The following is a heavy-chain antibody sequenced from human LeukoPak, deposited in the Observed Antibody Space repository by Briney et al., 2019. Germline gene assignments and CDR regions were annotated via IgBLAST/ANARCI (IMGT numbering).Heavy chain of an antibody. Sequence: ASVKVSCKASGYTFTGYYMRWVRQAPGQGLEWMGWINPNSGGTNYAQKFKGWFTMTRDTSISTAYMELGRLRPDDTTSYYCPRAKGISSGDYFNFDYWGQGTLVTVSS. V-gene: IGHV1-2*04. CDR3: PRAKGISSGDYFNFDY. CDR1: GYTFTGYY. D-gene: IGHD3-22*01. J-gene: IGHJ4*02. CDR2: INPNSGGT.